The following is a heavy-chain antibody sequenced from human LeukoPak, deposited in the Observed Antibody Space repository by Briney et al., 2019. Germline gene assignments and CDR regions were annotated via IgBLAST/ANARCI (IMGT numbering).Heavy chain of an antibody. CDR1: GFTFSDYY. CDR2: ISSSGSTI. D-gene: IGHD6-19*01. J-gene: IGHJ6*03. CDR3: ARDFQGNGWDYYYYYMDV. Sequence: GGSLRLSCAASGFTFSDYYMSWIRQAPGKGLEWVSYISSSGSTIYYADSVKGRFTISRDNAKNSLYLQMNSLRAEDTAVYYCARDFQGNGWDYYYYYMDVWGKGTTVTVSS. V-gene: IGHV3-11*01.